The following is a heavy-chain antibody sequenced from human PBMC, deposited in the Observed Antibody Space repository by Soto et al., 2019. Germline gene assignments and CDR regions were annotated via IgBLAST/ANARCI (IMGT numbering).Heavy chain of an antibody. J-gene: IGHJ4*01. V-gene: IGHV4-39*01. CDR3: GGQDYGAKGYYFEN. CDR2: IYYIGNT. Sequence: QLQQQESGSGLVKPSETLSLTCTVSNGSISSRSSYWGWIRQTPGKGLEWIGSIYYIGNTYYNPSLKSRVTISIDMSKTQFSLKLNSVTAADTAVYFCGGQDYGAKGYYFENCG. CDR1: NGSISSRSSY. D-gene: IGHD4-17*01.